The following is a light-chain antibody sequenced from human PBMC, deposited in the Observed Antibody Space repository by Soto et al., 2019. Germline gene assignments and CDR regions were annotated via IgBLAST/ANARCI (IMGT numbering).Light chain of an antibody. CDR1: SSDIGGYNY. J-gene: IGLJ2*01. CDR2: DVG. Sequence: QSVLTQPASVSGSPGQSITISCTGTSSDIGGYNYVSWYQQHPGKAPKLMIYDVGDRPSGVSDRFSGSKSGNTASLIISGLQAEDEADYYCSSYTSSSHVVFGGGTKVTVL. CDR3: SSYTSSSHVV. V-gene: IGLV2-14*03.